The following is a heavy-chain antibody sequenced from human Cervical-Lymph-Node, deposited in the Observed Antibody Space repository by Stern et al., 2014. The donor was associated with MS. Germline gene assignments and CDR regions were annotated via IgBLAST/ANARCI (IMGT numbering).Heavy chain of an antibody. Sequence: VQLVESGGGVVQPGRSLRLSCAASGFSFSHYGMHWVRQAPGKGLEWVAVISYDGSNKHFADSVKGRFTISRDNSENTLYLQMNSLRLEDTAVYYCAKDRGLVWYGGLYTWGQGILVTVSS. D-gene: IGHD4-23*01. V-gene: IGHV3-30*18. CDR3: AKDRGLVWYGGLYT. CDR2: ISYDGSNK. J-gene: IGHJ5*02. CDR1: GFSFSHYG.